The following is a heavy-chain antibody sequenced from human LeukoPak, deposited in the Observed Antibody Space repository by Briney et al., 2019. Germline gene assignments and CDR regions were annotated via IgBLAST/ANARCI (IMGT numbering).Heavy chain of an antibody. Sequence: ASVKVSCKASGYTFTGYYMHWVRQAPGHGLEWMGWINPNSGGTNYAQKFQGRVTMTRDTSISTAYMELSRLRSDDTAVYYCARGYSYGDWFDPWGQGTLVTVSP. D-gene: IGHD5-18*01. CDR2: INPNSGGT. CDR3: ARGYSYGDWFDP. CDR1: GYTFTGYY. J-gene: IGHJ5*02. V-gene: IGHV1-2*02.